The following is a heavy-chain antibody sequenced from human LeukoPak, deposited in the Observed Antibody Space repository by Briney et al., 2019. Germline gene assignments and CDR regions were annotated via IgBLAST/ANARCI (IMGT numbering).Heavy chain of an antibody. J-gene: IGHJ4*02. V-gene: IGHV3-48*04. D-gene: IGHD6-19*01. CDR1: GFTFSSYW. CDR2: ISSSGSTI. Sequence: PGGSLRLSCAASGFTFSSYWMNWVRQAPGKGLEWVSYISSSGSTIYYADSVKGRFTISRDNAKNSLYLQMNSLRAEDTAVYYCAKDPGTAVAGSRADYWGQGTLVTVSS. CDR3: AKDPGTAVAGSRADY.